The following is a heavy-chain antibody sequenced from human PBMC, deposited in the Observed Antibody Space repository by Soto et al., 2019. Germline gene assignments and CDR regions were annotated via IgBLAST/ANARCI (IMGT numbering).Heavy chain of an antibody. Sequence: QSQTLSLTCAISGDSVSSNSAAWNWIRQSPSRGLEWLGRTYYRSKWYNDYAVSVKSRITINPDTSKNQFSLQLNSVTPEDTAVYYCARDSSHELETKGCYFDYWGQGTLVTVSS. J-gene: IGHJ4*02. CDR3: ARDSSHELETKGCYFDY. D-gene: IGHD1-1*01. CDR2: TYYRSKWYN. V-gene: IGHV6-1*01. CDR1: GDSVSSNSAA.